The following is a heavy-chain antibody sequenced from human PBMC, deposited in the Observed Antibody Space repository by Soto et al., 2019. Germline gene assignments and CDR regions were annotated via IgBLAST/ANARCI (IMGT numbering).Heavy chain of an antibody. J-gene: IGHJ4*02. V-gene: IGHV3-30-3*01. CDR1: GFTFSSYA. CDR3: ARVVGLLLDY. CDR2: ISYDGSNK. Sequence: QVQLVESGGGVVQPGRSLRLSCAASGFTFSSYAMHWVRQAPGKGLEWVAVISYDGSNKYYADSVKGRFTISRDISKNTLYLQMNSLRAEDTAVYYCARVVGLLLDYWAQGTLVTDSS.